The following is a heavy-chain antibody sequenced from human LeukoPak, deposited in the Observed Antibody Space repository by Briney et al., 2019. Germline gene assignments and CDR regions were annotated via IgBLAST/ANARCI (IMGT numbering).Heavy chain of an antibody. CDR1: GFTVSSNY. Sequence: GGSLRLSCAASGFTVSSNYMSWVRQAPGKGLEWVSYISSSGDTMYYAASVKGRFTISRDNAKNSLYLQMNSLRAEDTAVYYCARELNGAFDPWGQGTLVTVSS. J-gene: IGHJ5*02. CDR3: ARELNGAFDP. V-gene: IGHV3-11*04. D-gene: IGHD1-1*01. CDR2: ISSSGDTM.